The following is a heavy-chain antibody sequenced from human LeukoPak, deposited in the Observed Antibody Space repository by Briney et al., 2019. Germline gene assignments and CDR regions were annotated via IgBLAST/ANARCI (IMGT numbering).Heavy chain of an antibody. Sequence: GESLKISCKGSGYSFTSYWIGWLRQMPGKGLEWMGIIYPGDSDTRYSPSFQGQVPISADKSISTAYLQWSSLKASDTAMYYCARAYYYGSGSYYFDYWGQGTLVTVSS. CDR3: ARAYYYGSGSYYFDY. CDR2: IYPGDSDT. J-gene: IGHJ4*02. V-gene: IGHV5-51*01. D-gene: IGHD3-10*01. CDR1: GYSFTSYW.